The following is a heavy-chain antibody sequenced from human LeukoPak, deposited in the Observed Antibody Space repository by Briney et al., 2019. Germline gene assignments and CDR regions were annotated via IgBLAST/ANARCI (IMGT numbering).Heavy chain of an antibody. CDR2: IYSGGST. V-gene: IGHV3-53*01. CDR1: EFPVSSNY. Sequence: GGSLRLSCAASEFPVSSNYMTWVRQAPGKGLEWVSVIYSGGSTYYADSVKGRFTISRDNSKNTLYLQMNSLRADDTAVYYCARRAGAYSHPYDYWGQGTLVTVSS. J-gene: IGHJ4*02. D-gene: IGHD4/OR15-4a*01. CDR3: ARRAGAYSHPYDY.